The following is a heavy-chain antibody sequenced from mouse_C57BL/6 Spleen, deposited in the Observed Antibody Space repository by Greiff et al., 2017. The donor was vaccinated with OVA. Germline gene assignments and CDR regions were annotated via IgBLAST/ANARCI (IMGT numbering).Heavy chain of an antibody. D-gene: IGHD2-4*01. Sequence: QVQLQQPGAELVKPGASVKLSCKASGYTFTSYWMQWVKQRPGQGLEWIGEIDPSDSYTNYNQKFKGKATLTVDTSSSTAYLQLSSLTSEDSAVYYCARSTMIRGYFDYWGKGTTLTVSS. CDR3: ARSTMIRGYFDY. CDR2: IDPSDSYT. CDR1: GYTFTSYW. J-gene: IGHJ2*01. V-gene: IGHV1-50*01.